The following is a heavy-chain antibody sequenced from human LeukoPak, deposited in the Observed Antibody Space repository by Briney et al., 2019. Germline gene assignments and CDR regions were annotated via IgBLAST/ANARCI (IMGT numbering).Heavy chain of an antibody. J-gene: IGHJ4*02. CDR1: GVNFSSYA. V-gene: IGHV3-23*01. Sequence: GGSLRLSCAASGVNFSSYAMSCVRQAPGKGLEWVSAISGSGGSTYYADSVKGRFTISRDNSKNTLYLQMNSLRAEDTAVYYCAKTYYDYVWGSNRLYYFDYWGQGTLVTVSS. CDR2: ISGSGGST. D-gene: IGHD3-16*02. CDR3: AKTYYDYVWGSNRLYYFDY.